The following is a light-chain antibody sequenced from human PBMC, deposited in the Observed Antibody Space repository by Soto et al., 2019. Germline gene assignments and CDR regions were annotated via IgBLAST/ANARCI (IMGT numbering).Light chain of an antibody. V-gene: IGKV3-15*01. J-gene: IGKJ2*01. CDR2: GAS. CDR1: QSVSSN. CDR3: QQYGSSPPMYT. Sequence: ILMTQSPATLSVSPGERATLSCRASQSVSSNLAWYQQKPGQAPRLLIYGASTRATGIPARFSGSGSGTEFTLTISRLEPEDFAVYYCQQYGSSPPMYTFGQGTKLEIK.